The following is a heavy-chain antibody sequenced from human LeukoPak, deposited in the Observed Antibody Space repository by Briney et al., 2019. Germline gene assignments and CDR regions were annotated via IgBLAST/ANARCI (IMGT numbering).Heavy chain of an antibody. J-gene: IGHJ4*02. V-gene: IGHV3-73*01. CDR1: GFTFSGSA. Sequence: GGSLKLSCAASGFTFSGSAMHWVRQASGKGLEWVGRIRSKANSYATAYAASVKGRFTISRDDSKNTAYLQMNGLKTEDTAVYYCTTIASSGYWGQGTLVTVSS. CDR2: IRSKANSYAT. CDR3: TTIASSGY. D-gene: IGHD3-10*01.